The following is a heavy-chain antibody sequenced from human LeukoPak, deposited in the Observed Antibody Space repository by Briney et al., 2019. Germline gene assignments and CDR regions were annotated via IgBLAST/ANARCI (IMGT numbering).Heavy chain of an antibody. Sequence: GSLRLSCAASGFTFSSCAMSWVRQPPGRGLEWVSAISGSGGTTYYADSVKGRFTISRDNSKNTLYLQMNSLRAEDTAVYYCAKDYSTVTTSWPGDYWGQGTLVTVSS. CDR3: AKDYSTVTTSWPGDY. V-gene: IGHV3-23*01. D-gene: IGHD4-17*01. J-gene: IGHJ4*02. CDR2: ISGSGGTT. CDR1: GFTFSSCA.